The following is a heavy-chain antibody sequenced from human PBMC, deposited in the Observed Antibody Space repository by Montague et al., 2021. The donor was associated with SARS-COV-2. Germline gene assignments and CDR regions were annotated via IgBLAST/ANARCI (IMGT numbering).Heavy chain of an antibody. D-gene: IGHD3-3*01. V-gene: IGHV4-39*01. Sequence: SETLSLTCTVSGASISSSSNYWGWIRQPPGKGLVWIGNINYSGSTYYNPSLKIRVTISVDTSKNQFSLNLSPVTAADTAVYYCARLNFHITIFGVVSRWGFDYWGQGTLVTVSS. CDR2: INYSGST. CDR1: GASISSSSNY. CDR3: ARLNFHITIFGVVSRWGFDY. J-gene: IGHJ4*02.